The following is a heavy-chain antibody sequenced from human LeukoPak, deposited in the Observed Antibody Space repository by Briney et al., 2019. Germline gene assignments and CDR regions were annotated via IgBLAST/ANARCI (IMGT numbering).Heavy chain of an antibody. CDR1: GFTVSSNY. V-gene: IGHV3-66*01. Sequence: GGSLRLSCAASGFTVSSNYMSWVRQAPGKGLEWVSVIYSGGSTYYADSVKGRFTISRDNSKNTLYLQMNSLRAEDTAVYYCARSVIVAGSDAFDIWGQGTMVTVSS. J-gene: IGHJ3*02. CDR3: ARSVIVAGSDAFDI. CDR2: IYSGGST. D-gene: IGHD5-12*01.